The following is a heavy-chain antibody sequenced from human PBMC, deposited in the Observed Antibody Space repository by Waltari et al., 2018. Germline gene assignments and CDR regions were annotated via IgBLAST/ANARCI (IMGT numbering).Heavy chain of an antibody. V-gene: IGHV4-38-2*02. J-gene: IGHJ5*02. Sequence: QVQLQESGPGLVKPSETLSLTGTVSGYSINNGYYWGWFRQPPGKGQEWIGTICHSGGNKYSPTHKKRVTISVNTSKNQFSLKQTSVTAADAAVYYCARHDRYSDYNWFDPWGQGTLVTVSS. CDR3: ARHDRYSDYNWFDP. CDR1: GYSINNGYY. CDR2: ICHSGGN. D-gene: IGHD5-12*01.